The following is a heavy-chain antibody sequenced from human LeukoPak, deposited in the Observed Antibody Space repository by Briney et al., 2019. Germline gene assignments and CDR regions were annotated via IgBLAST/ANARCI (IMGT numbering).Heavy chain of an antibody. CDR3: ARGSDHGAFDI. CDR2: IYYSGNT. D-gene: IGHD6-19*01. CDR1: GGSISSSSYY. V-gene: IGHV4-39*07. J-gene: IGHJ3*02. Sequence: SETLSLTCTVSGGSISSSSYYWGWIRQPPGKGLEWIGSIYYSGNTYYNPSLKSRVTISVDTSKNQFSLKLSSVTAADTAVYYCARGSDHGAFDIWGQGTMVTVSS.